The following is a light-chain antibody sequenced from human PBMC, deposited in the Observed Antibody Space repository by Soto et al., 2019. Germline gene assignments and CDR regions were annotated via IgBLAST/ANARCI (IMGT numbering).Light chain of an antibody. CDR3: QQSNSSPPT. CDR1: QSISNH. J-gene: IGKJ5*01. CDR2: AAS. Sequence: DIQMTQCPASLSASVEDRVIITCRASQSISNHLNWYQQKPGKAPKLLIFAASSLQSGVPSRFSGSRSGPDFTLTISSLQPEDFATYYCQQSNSSPPTFGQGTRLEIK. V-gene: IGKV1-39*01.